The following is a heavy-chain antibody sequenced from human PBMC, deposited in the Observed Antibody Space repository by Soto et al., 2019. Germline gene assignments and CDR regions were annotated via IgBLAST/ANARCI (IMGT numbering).Heavy chain of an antibody. V-gene: IGHV6-1*01. CDR2: TYYRSKRYN. D-gene: IGHD6-13*01. CDR3: ARHSSSWNEATLYYYYGMDV. CDR1: GDSVSSNSAA. Sequence: SQTLSLTCAISGDSVSSNSAAWNWIRQSPSRGLEWLGRTYYRSKRYNDYAVSVKSRITINPDTSKNQFSLQLNSVTPEDTAVYYCARHSSSWNEATLYYYYGMDVWGQGTTATVYS. J-gene: IGHJ6*02.